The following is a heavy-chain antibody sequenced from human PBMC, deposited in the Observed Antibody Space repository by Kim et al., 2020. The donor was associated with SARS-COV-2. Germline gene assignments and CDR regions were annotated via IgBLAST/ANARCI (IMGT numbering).Heavy chain of an antibody. CDR3: TRAPYYDFWSGFHLDY. Sequence: SVKGRFTISRDDSKSIAYLQMNSLKTEDTAVYYCTRAPYYDFWSGFHLDYWGQGTLVTVSS. D-gene: IGHD3-3*01. J-gene: IGHJ4*02. V-gene: IGHV3-49*02.